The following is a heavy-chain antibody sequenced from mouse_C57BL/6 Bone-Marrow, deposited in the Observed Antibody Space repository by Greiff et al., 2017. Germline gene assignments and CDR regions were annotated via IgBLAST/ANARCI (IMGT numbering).Heavy chain of an antibody. J-gene: IGHJ3*01. Sequence: VKLQESGAELVKPGASVSITCKATGYAFSSDWMKWVKQRLGKGLEGMGQILPGDGDTNYNGKFKGKAPLTADKSSSPAYMQLSSLTSEDSAVYFCARGAYWGQGTRVTVSA. CDR1: GYAFSSDW. CDR2: ILPGDGDT. V-gene: IGHV1-80*01. CDR3: ARGAY.